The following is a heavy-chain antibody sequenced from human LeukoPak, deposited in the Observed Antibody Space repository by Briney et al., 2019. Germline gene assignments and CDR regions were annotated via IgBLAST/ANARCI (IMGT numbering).Heavy chain of an antibody. CDR1: GDSTSRYY. CDR3: ARGPWFDP. Sequence: SETLSLTCTVSGDSTSRYYWSWIRQPPGKELEWIGHIYDSGSTNYNPSLKGRVTISVDTSKNQFSLKLSSLTAADTAVYYCARGPWFDPWGQGTLVTVSS. V-gene: IGHV4-59*08. J-gene: IGHJ5*02. CDR2: IYDSGST.